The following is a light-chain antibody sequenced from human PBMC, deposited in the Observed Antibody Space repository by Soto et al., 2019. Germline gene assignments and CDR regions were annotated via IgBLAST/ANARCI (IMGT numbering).Light chain of an antibody. J-gene: IGLJ1*01. CDR1: SSDVGGYNY. CDR3: GSYTRSSIYV. Sequence: QSALTHPASKAVYPGQSTTISCTGTSSDVGGYNYVPWYQQHPGKAPKLMIYEVSNRPSGVSDRFYRSKSGNKASLTISGLPADDEADYYCGSYTRSSIYVFGAGIKVT. CDR2: EVS. V-gene: IGLV2-14*01.